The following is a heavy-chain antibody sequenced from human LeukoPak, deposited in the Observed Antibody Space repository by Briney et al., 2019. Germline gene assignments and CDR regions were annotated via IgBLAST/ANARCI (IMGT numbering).Heavy chain of an antibody. CDR3: ARAPSEIGGYYPEYFRH. Sequence: GGSLRLSCAASGFTFSTYWMHWVRQAPGKGLVWVSRIKSDGSTNYADSVEGRFTISRDNAKNTLSLQMNSLRPEDTGVYYWARAPSEIGGYYPEYFRHWGQGTLVTVSS. CDR2: IKSDGST. D-gene: IGHD3-3*01. J-gene: IGHJ1*01. CDR1: GFTFSTYW. V-gene: IGHV3-74*01.